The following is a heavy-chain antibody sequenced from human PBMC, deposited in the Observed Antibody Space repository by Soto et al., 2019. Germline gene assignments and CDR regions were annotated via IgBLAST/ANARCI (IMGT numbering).Heavy chain of an antibody. CDR3: SSDAAAWFGDPYGMDV. CDR2: ISAYNGNT. CDR1: GYTFTSYG. Sequence: QVQLVQSGAEVKKPGASVKVSCKASGYTFTSYGLSWVRQAPGQGPEWMGWISAYNGNTNYAQKLQGRVTMTTDTPTSTAYMELRSLGSDDTAVYYFSSDAAAWFGDPYGMDVWGRGTTVTVSS. J-gene: IGHJ6*02. V-gene: IGHV1-18*01. D-gene: IGHD3-10*01.